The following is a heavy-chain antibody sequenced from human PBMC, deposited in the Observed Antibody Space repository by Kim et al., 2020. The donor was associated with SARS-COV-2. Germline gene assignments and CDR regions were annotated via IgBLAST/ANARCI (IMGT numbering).Heavy chain of an antibody. D-gene: IGHD3-16*01. Sequence: GGSLRLSCAASGFTFSNYAMSWVRQAPGKGLEWVSTISDRGSGTFYADSVKGQLTISRDNSKNTLHLQMNSLRAEDTAVYYCAKVSVSGGWYFDLWGRGTLVTVSS. V-gene: IGHV3-23*01. CDR2: ISDRGSGT. CDR3: AKVSVSGGWYFDL. J-gene: IGHJ2*01. CDR1: GFTFSNYA.